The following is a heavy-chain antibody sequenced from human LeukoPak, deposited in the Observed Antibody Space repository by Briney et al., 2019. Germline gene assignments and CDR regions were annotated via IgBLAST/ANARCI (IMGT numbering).Heavy chain of an antibody. J-gene: IGHJ6*02. V-gene: IGHV1-69*13. D-gene: IGHD5-18*01. CDR3: AREAAGIQLWIYYYYGMDV. Sequence: SVKVSCKASGGTFSSYAISWVRQAPGQGLEWMGGIIPIFGTANYAQKFQGRVTITADESTSTAYMELSSLRSEDTAVYYCAREAAGIQLWIYYYYGMDVWGQGTTVTVSS. CDR1: GGTFSSYA. CDR2: IIPIFGTA.